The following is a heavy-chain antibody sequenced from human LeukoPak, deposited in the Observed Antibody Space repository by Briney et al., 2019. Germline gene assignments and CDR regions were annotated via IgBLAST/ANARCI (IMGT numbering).Heavy chain of an antibody. J-gene: IGHJ4*02. CDR3: ARVRRREEYSSGWYEVY. CDR1: GYTFTGYY. D-gene: IGHD6-19*01. CDR2: INPNSGGT. Sequence: ASVKVSCKASGYTFTGYYMHWVRQAPGQGLEYMGWINPNSGGTNYAQNFQGRVTMTRETSIGTAHMELSRLRSDDTAVYYCARVRRREEYSSGWYEVYWGEGALVTVSS. V-gene: IGHV1-2*02.